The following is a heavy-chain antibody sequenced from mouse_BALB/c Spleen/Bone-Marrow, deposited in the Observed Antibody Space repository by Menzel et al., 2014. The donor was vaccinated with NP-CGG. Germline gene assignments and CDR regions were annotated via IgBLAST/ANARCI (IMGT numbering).Heavy chain of an antibody. V-gene: IGHV1-4*01. Sequence: VKLVESGAELARPGASVRMSCQASGYTFTRYTMHWEKRRPGQGLEWIGYINPSSAYTNYNQKFKDKATLTADKSSSTAYMQLSSLTSEDSAVYYCTIRYYAMDYWGQGASVTVSS. CDR1: GYTFTRYT. D-gene: IGHD1-1*01. CDR2: INPSSAYT. J-gene: IGHJ4*01. CDR3: TIRYYAMDY.